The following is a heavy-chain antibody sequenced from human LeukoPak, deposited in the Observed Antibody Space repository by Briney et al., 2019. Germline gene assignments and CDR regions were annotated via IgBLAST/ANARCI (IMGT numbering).Heavy chain of an antibody. V-gene: IGHV1-2*02. CDR3: ARDPVAATLDWFDP. J-gene: IGHJ5*02. CDR2: INPNSGGT. CDR1: GYTFTGYY. Sequence: ASVKVSCKASGYTFTGYYMHWVRQAPGQGLEWMGWINPNSGGTNYAQKFQGRVTMTRDTSISTAYMELSRLRSDDTAVYYCARDPVAATLDWFDPWGQGTLVTVSS. D-gene: IGHD2-15*01.